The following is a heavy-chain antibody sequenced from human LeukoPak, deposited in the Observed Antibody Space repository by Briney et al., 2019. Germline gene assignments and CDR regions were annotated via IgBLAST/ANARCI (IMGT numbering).Heavy chain of an antibody. CDR3: ARDPYSAGFPVGAWFDP. J-gene: IGHJ5*02. CDR2: INPNGGMT. CDR1: GYTFTIYY. D-gene: IGHD6-19*01. Sequence: ASVKVSCKASGYTFTIYYIHWGRQAPGQGLERVGIINPNGGMTKYAQKLEGRVTMTRDTSTTTVYMELSSLTSEDTALYYCARDPYSAGFPVGAWFDPWGQGTLVAVSS. V-gene: IGHV1-46*01.